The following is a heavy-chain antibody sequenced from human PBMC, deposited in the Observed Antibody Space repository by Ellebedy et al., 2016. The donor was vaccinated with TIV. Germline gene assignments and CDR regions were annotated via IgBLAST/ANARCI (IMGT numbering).Heavy chain of an antibody. V-gene: IGHV4-34*01. CDR3: TNWFDP. CDR2: ISHNGTT. Sequence: SETLSLXXDVHGGSFSDYYWSWVRQSPGKGLEWIGEISHNGTTTYAPSLKSRVAISINTAKRQFSLKLRSVTAADTAIYYCTNWFDPWGQGTLVAVSS. J-gene: IGHJ5*02. CDR1: GGSFSDYY.